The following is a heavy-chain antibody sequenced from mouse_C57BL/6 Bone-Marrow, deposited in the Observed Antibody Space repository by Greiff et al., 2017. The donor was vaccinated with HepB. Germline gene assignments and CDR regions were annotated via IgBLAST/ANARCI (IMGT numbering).Heavy chain of an antibody. CDR2: IWSGGST. J-gene: IGHJ4*01. V-gene: IGHV2-4*01. Sequence: VQLVESGPGLVQPSQSLSITCTVSGFSLTIYGVHWVRQPPGKGLEWLGVIWSGGSTDYNAAFISRLSISKDNSKSQVFFKMNSLQADDTAIYYCAKKDRGYAMDYWGQGTSVTVSS. D-gene: IGHD2-14*01. CDR3: AKKDRGYAMDY. CDR1: GFSLTIYG.